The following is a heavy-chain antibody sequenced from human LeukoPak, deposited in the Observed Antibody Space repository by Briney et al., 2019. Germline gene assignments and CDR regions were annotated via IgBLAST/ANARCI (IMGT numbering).Heavy chain of an antibody. CDR1: GSSFTSYW. J-gene: IGHJ6*03. CDR3: ARRSYCSSTSCYSYMDV. V-gene: IGHV5-51*01. CDR2: IYPGGSDT. D-gene: IGHD2-2*02. Sequence: GAPLKISWQGSGSSFTSYWIGWVRQLPGKGLEWMGIIYPGGSDTRYSPSFQGQVTISADKSISTAYLQWSSLKASDTAMYYCARRSYCSSTSCYSYMDVWGKGTTVTVSS.